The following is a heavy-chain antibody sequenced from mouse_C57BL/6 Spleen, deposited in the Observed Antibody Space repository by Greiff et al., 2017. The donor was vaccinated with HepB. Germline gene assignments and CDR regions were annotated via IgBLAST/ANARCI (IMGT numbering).Heavy chain of an antibody. CDR1: GFTFTDYY. V-gene: IGHV7-3*01. D-gene: IGHD4-1*01. Sequence: EVMLVESGGGLVQPGGSLSLSCAASGFTFTDYYMSWVRQPPGKALEWLGFIRNKANGYTTEYSASVKGRFTISRDNSQSILYLQMNALRAEDSATYYCARSLGLGRGGMGYAMDYWGQGTSVTVSS. CDR3: ARSLGLGRGGMGYAMDY. CDR2: IRNKANGYTT. J-gene: IGHJ4*01.